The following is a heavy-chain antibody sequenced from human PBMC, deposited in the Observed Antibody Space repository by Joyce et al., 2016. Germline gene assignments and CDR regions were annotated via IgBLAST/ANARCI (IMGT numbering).Heavy chain of an antibody. V-gene: IGHV1-69*01. J-gene: IGHJ4*02. CDR3: TRRRIVGTTPHFDY. D-gene: IGHD1-26*01. CDR1: GGTLNSYA. Sequence: QVQLVQSGAEVKKPGSSVKVSCKASGGTLNSYALDWVRQAPGQGPEWMGGIVTVVVTANYAQKFQGRVTITADEATNTAYMELRSLKSEDTALYYCTRRRIVGTTPHFDYWGQGTLVTVSS. CDR2: IVTVVVTA.